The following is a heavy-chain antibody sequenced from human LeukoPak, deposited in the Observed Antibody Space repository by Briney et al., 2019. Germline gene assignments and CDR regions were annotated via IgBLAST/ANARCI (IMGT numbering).Heavy chain of an antibody. J-gene: IGHJ3*02. CDR2: IIPIFGTA. V-gene: IGHV1-69*05. CDR3: ARAPYYDSSGYNI. Sequence: SVKASCKASGGTFSSYAISWVRQAPGQGLEWMGRIIPIFGTANYAQKFQGRVTITTDESTSTAYMELSSLRSEDTAVYYCARAPYYDSSGYNIWGQGTMVTVSS. CDR1: GGTFSSYA. D-gene: IGHD3-22*01.